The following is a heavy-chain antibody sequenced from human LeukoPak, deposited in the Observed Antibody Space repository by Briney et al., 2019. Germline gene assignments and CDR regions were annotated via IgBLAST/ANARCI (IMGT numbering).Heavy chain of an antibody. CDR1: GGSFSGNF. CDR2: INHSGST. J-gene: IGHJ4*02. V-gene: IGHV4-34*01. CDR3: ASDGGRRFSH. D-gene: IGHD3-10*01. Sequence: SETLSLTCAVYGGSFSGNFWTWISQPPGKGLEWVGEINHSGSTNYNPSLKSRVTISLDTSKNQFSLKMSSVTAADTAVYYCASDGGRRFSHWGQGTLVTVSS.